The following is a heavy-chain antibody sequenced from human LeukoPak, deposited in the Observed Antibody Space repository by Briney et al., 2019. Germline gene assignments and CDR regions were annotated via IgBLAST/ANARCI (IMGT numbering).Heavy chain of an antibody. Sequence: SETLSLTCNVSCGSLSSYYCSWIRQPPGKGLEWIGYISYSGSTNYNPSLKSRVTISVDTSKNQFSLKLRSVTAADTAVYYCARHGSDYSFDYWGQGTLVTVSS. CDR2: ISYSGST. CDR1: CGSLSSYY. CDR3: ARHGSDYSFDY. D-gene: IGHD3-22*01. V-gene: IGHV4-59*08. J-gene: IGHJ4*02.